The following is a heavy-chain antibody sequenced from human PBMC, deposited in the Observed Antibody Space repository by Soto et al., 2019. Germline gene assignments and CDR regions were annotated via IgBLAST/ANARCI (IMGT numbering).Heavy chain of an antibody. Sequence: SETLSLTCTVSGGSISSYYWSWIRQPPGKGLEWIGYIYYSGSTNYNPSLKSRVTISVDTSKNQFSLKLSSVTAADTAVYYCARLGGGDVRSTSFNRGWFDPWGQGTLVTVSS. CDR3: ARLGGGDVRSTSFNRGWFDP. J-gene: IGHJ5*02. V-gene: IGHV4-59*08. CDR2: IYYSGST. CDR1: GGSISSYY. D-gene: IGHD2-2*01.